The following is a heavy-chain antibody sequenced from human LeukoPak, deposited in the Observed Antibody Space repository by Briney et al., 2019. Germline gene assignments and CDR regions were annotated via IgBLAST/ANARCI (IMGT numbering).Heavy chain of an antibody. CDR2: ISSSSSYI. CDR3: AREPRGGTSSDAFDI. V-gene: IGHV3-21*01. J-gene: IGHJ3*02. D-gene: IGHD2-2*01. Sequence: PGGSLRLSCAASGFTFSSYSINWVRQAPGKGLEWVSSISSSSSYIYYADSVKGRFTISRDNAKNSLYLQMNSLRAEDTAVYYCAREPRGGTSSDAFDIWGQGTMVTVSS. CDR1: GFTFSSYS.